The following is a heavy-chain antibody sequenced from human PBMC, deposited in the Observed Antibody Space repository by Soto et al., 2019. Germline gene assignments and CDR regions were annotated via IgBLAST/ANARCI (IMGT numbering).Heavy chain of an antibody. CDR2: IYYSGST. Sequence: SETLSLTCTVSCGSISSYYWSWIRQPPGKGLEWIGYIYYSGSTNYNPSLKSRVTISVDTSKNQFSLKLSSVTAADTAVYYCARVVAVAGLNWFDPWGQGTLVTVSS. CDR3: ARVVAVAGLNWFDP. V-gene: IGHV4-59*01. D-gene: IGHD6-19*01. CDR1: CGSISSYY. J-gene: IGHJ5*02.